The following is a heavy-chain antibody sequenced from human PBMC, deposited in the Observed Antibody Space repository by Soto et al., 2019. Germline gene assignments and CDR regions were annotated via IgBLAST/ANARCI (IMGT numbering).Heavy chain of an antibody. CDR1: GFMFSTTD. CDR2: IEGSGTIT. CDR3: AKASGESYPWSRVFDS. V-gene: IGHV3-23*01. D-gene: IGHD1-26*01. Sequence: VGSLSLSCAASGFMFSTTDMSWVRQAPGKGLEWVTTIEGSGTITYYADSVKGRFTISRDNSKNTLFLQMNNLRVEDTAIYYCAKASGESYPWSRVFDSWGQGTRVTVSS. J-gene: IGHJ4*02.